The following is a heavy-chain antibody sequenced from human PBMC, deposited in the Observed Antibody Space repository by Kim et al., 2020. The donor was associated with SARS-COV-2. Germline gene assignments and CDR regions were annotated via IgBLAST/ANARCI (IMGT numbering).Heavy chain of an antibody. Sequence: SGPTLVKPTQTLTLTCTFSGFSLSTSGVGVGWIRQPPGKALEWLVLIYWDDDKRYSPSLKSRLTITKDSSKNQVVLTMTNMDPVDSATYYCAHRRGNSGWSPGYFDYWGQGTLVTVSS. D-gene: IGHD6-19*01. CDR1: GFSLSTSGVG. CDR2: IYWDDDK. J-gene: IGHJ4*02. CDR3: AHRRGNSGWSPGYFDY. V-gene: IGHV2-5*02.